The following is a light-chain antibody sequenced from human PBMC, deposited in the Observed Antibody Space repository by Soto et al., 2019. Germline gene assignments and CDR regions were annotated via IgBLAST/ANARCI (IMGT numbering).Light chain of an antibody. V-gene: IGLV7-46*01. J-gene: IGLJ2*01. Sequence: QAVVTQEPSLTVSPGGTVTLTCGSSTGAVTSGHYPYWFQQKPGQAPRTLIYDTSNKHSWTPARFSGSLLGGKAALTFSGAQPEDEADYYCSLSYNDAVVFGGGTKVTVL. CDR3: SLSYNDAVV. CDR1: TGAVTSGHY. CDR2: DTS.